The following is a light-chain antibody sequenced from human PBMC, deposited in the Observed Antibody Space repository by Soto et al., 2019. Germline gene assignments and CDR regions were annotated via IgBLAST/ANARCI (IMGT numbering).Light chain of an antibody. CDR1: QTISSW. CDR3: QHYNSYSEA. J-gene: IGKJ1*01. CDR2: KAS. Sequence: DIQMTQSPSTLSGSVGDRVTITCRASQTISSWLAWYQQKPGKAPKLLIYKASTLKSGVPSRFSGSGSGTEFTLTISSLQPDDFVTYYCQHYNSYSEAFGQGTRWIS. V-gene: IGKV1-5*03.